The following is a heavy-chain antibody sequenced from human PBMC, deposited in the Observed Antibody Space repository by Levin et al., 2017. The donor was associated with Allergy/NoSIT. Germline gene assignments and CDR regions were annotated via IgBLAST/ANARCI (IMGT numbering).Heavy chain of an antibody. CDR1: GFTFSSYG. CDR2: ISYDGSNK. V-gene: IGHV3-30*18. Sequence: LSLTCAASGFTFSSYGMHWVRQAPGKGLEWVAVISYDGSNKYYADSVKGRFTISRDNSKNTLYLQMNSLRAEDTAVYYCAKESYGDYGGYFDYWGQGTLVTVSS. J-gene: IGHJ4*02. CDR3: AKESYGDYGGYFDY. D-gene: IGHD4-17*01.